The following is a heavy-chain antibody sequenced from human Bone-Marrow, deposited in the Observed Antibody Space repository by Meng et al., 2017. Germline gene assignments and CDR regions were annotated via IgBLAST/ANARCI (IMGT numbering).Heavy chain of an antibody. J-gene: IGHJ4*02. V-gene: IGHV4-39*07. D-gene: IGHD3-10*01. CDR1: GCSISSSSYY. CDR2: IYYSGST. Sequence: SETLSLTCTVSGCSISSSSYYWGWIRQPPGKGLEWIGSIYYSGSTYYNPSLKSRVTISVDTSKNQFSLKLSSVTAADTAVYYCARDRGGGWGFDYWGQGTLVTVSS. CDR3: ARDRGGGWGFDY.